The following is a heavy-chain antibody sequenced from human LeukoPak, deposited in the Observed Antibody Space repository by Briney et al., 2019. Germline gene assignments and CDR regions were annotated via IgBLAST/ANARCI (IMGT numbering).Heavy chain of an antibody. CDR2: INRDSSVK. CDR1: GFTFT. V-gene: IGHV3-7*01. J-gene: IGHJ4*02. D-gene: IGHD1-14*01. CDR3: ARDPGSSAFDL. Sequence: GGSLRLSCVASGFTFTMSWVRQTPEKGLEFVANINRDSSVKNYVDSVKGRFTISRDNAKKSLFLELNSLRADDTAVFYCARDPGSSAFDLWGQGSLVTVST.